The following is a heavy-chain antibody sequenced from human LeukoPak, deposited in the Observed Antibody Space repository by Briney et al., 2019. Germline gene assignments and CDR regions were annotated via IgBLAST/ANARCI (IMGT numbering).Heavy chain of an antibody. V-gene: IGHV4-59*11. Sequence: SETLSLTCPVSGASLSGHYWSWIRQPPGKRLEWIGSVSYTGRTTYNPSLQSRFTISIDTSKSQFSLKLASVTSADTAFHSCRRLLDNDISGDPDTFDVWGQGTTVIVSS. CDR2: VSYTGRT. CDR1: GASLSGHY. CDR3: RRLLDNDISGDPDTFDV. D-gene: IGHD3-22*01. J-gene: IGHJ3*01.